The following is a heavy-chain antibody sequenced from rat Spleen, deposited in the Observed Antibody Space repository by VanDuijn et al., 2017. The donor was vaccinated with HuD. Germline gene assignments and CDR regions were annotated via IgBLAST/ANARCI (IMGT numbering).Heavy chain of an antibody. J-gene: IGHJ2*01. D-gene: IGHD1-9*01. CDR2: ISSDGRRN. CDR1: GFTFSDYY. CDR3: ARHGYNSYFDS. V-gene: IGHV5-29*01. Sequence: EVQLVESDGGLVQPGRSLKLSCAASGFTFSDYYMAWVRQAPTKGLEWVATISSDGRRNYYRDSVKGRFTISRDNAKNSLYLQMDSLRSADTATYYCARHGYNSYFDSWGQGVMVTVSS.